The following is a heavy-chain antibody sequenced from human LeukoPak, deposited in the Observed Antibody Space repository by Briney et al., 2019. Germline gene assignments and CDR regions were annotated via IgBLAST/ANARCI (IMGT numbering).Heavy chain of an antibody. J-gene: IGHJ6*02. CDR1: GFTFSSYA. D-gene: IGHD3-10*01. Sequence: PGGSLRLSCAASGFTFSSYAMHWVRQAPGKGLEWVAVISYDGSNKYYADSVKGRFTISRDNSKNTLYLQMNSLRAEDTAVYYCARDRSDNYYYYYGMDVWGQGTTVTVSS. CDR2: ISYDGSNK. V-gene: IGHV3-30-3*01. CDR3: ARDRSDNYYYYYGMDV.